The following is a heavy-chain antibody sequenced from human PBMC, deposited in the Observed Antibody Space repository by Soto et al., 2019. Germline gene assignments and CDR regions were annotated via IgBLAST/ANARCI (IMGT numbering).Heavy chain of an antibody. CDR1: GFTFSSYG. CDR3: AREGKVGYSYGPLDY. D-gene: IGHD5-18*01. J-gene: IGHJ4*02. CDR2: IWYDGSNK. V-gene: IGHV3-33*01. Sequence: GGSLRLSCAASGFTFSSYGMHWVRQAPGKGLEWVAVIWYDGSNKYYADSVKGRFTISRDNSKNTLYLQMNSLRAEDTAVYYCAREGKVGYSYGPLDYWGQGTLVTVSS.